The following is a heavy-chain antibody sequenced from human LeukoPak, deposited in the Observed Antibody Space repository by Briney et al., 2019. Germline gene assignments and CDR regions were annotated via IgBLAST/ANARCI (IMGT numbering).Heavy chain of an antibody. CDR1: GYTLSVLS. J-gene: IGHJ4*02. CDR3: ATGGVAAMPDY. D-gene: IGHD2-2*01. CDR2: FDPEYGET. Sequence: ASVKLSFTFSGYTLSVLSMHWVRQAPRNGLEGMGGFDPEYGETIYSHKFQRRVTMTENTSTDTAYMELSSLRSEDTALYYCATGGVAAMPDYWGQGTLVTVSS. V-gene: IGHV1-24*01.